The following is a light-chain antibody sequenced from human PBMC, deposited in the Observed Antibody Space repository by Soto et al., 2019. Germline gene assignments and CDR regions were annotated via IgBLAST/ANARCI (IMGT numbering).Light chain of an antibody. V-gene: IGKV1-12*01. Sequence: DIQMTQSPPSVSASVGDRVTITCRASQDVGKWLAWYQQKPGRAPTLLIHGASSLQSGVPPRYSGSGYGTDFTLTISSLQPEDLATYYCQQSYSPSITFGPGTKVDIK. J-gene: IGKJ3*01. CDR2: GAS. CDR3: QQSYSPSIT. CDR1: QDVGKW.